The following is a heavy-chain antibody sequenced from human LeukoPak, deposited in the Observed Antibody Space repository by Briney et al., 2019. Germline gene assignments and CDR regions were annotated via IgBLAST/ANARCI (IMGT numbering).Heavy chain of an antibody. D-gene: IGHD3-16*01. CDR1: GFTFSDYW. J-gene: IGHJ4*02. CDR2: INSDGSTT. Sequence: GGSLRLSCAASGFTFSDYWMDWVRQVPGKGLVWVSRINSDGSTTDYADSVKGRFTISRDNAKNTLFLQMNSLRAEDTAEYYCARDNSLPDYWGLGTLVTVSS. CDR3: ARDNSLPDY. V-gene: IGHV3-74*01.